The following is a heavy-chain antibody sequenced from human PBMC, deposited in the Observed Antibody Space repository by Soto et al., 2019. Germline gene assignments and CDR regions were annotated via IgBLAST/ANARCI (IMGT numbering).Heavy chain of an antibody. Sequence: PGGSLRLSCAASGFTFSGSAMHWVRQASGKGLEWVGRIRSKANSYATAYAASVKGRFTISRDDSKNTAYLQMNSLKTEDTAVYYCTRHASNLYSSSRGYYYYGMDVWGQGTTLSVSS. CDR3: TRHASNLYSSSRGYYYYGMDV. V-gene: IGHV3-73*01. J-gene: IGHJ6*02. CDR1: GFTFSGSA. D-gene: IGHD6-13*01. CDR2: IRSKANSYAT.